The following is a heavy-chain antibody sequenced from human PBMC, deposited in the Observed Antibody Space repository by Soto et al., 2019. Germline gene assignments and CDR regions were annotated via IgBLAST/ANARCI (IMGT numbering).Heavy chain of an antibody. CDR1: GGTFSTYG. CDR2: IIPLFGTS. D-gene: IGHD4-4*01. Sequence: QVKLVQSGAEVRKPGSAVKVSCKASGGTFSTYGINWVRQAPGQGLEWMGGIIPLFGTSSYAQQFEGSVTITADESSSTAYMELCSLRSEDTAVYYCARDNPPVTTNYNYPYYVMDVWGPGTTVTVSS. V-gene: IGHV1-69*01. J-gene: IGHJ6*02. CDR3: ARDNPPVTTNYNYPYYVMDV.